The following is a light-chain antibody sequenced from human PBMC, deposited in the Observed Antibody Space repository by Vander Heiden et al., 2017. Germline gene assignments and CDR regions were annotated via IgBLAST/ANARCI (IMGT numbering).Light chain of an antibody. V-gene: IGKV3-15*01. J-gene: IGKJ1*01. Sequence: EKTMPQSPATLSVSPGERATLSCRARQSVGSNLAWYQQKPGQAPRLLIYGSSTRATGIPARFSGSGSGTEFTLTISSLQSEDFAVYYCQQYNNWPGTFGQGTKVEIK. CDR1: QSVGSN. CDR3: QQYNNWPGT. CDR2: GSS.